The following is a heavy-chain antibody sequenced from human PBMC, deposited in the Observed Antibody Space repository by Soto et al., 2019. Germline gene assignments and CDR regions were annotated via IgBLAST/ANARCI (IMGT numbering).Heavy chain of an antibody. V-gene: IGHV1-46*03. Sequence: VSVKVSSKASGYTFTNYYIHWVRQAPGQGLEWMGIIDPSGGSPTNAQKFQGRVSMTRDTSASTVYMQLSSLRSDDTAVYFCTRDTPGARWYFDNWGQGTLVNVS. CDR3: TRDTPGARWYFDN. J-gene: IGHJ4*02. CDR2: IDPSGGSP. D-gene: IGHD6-13*01. CDR1: GYTFTNYY.